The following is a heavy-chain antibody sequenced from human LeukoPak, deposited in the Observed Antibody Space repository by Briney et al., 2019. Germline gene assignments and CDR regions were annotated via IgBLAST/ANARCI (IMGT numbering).Heavy chain of an antibody. J-gene: IGHJ5*02. CDR3: ARPYYYDSRIDP. CDR2: MYYSGST. D-gene: IGHD3-22*01. CDR1: GGSISSGDYY. V-gene: IGHV4-30-4*01. Sequence: SXXLSLTCTVSGGSISSGDYYWSWIRQPPGKGLEWIGYMYYSGSTYYNPSLKSRVVISVDTSKNQFSLRLSSVTAADTAVYYCARPYYYDSRIDPWGQGILVTVSS.